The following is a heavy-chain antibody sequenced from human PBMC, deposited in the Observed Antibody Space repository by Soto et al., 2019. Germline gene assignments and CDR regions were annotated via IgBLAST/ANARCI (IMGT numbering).Heavy chain of an antibody. CDR2: VHKDGTT. D-gene: IGHD3-10*01. J-gene: IGHJ5*02. CDR1: GFTVSTSY. Sequence: EVQVVESGGGLVLPGGSLTLSCAVSGFTVSTSYMTWVRQAPGKGLEWLSGVHKDGTTYYADAVKGRFTISRHNSKNILDLQMNSLRVEDTAVYGCARDPGHSSGILNLDPWGQGTLVTVSS. V-gene: IGHV3-53*04. CDR3: ARDPGHSSGILNLDP.